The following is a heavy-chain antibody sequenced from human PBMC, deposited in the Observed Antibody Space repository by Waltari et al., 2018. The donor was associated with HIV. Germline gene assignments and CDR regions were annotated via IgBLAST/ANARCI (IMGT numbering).Heavy chain of an antibody. CDR3: VRGEGGYLYFPY. J-gene: IGHJ4*02. CDR1: GGSISNNNW. CDR2: IYQSGST. V-gene: IGHV4-4*02. D-gene: IGHD5-12*01. Sequence: QVQLQESGPGLVKPSETLSLTCAVSGGSISNNNWWHWVRQPPGKGLEWIGEIYQSGSTNYNPSLKSRVTISVDKSKNQFSLKLSSVTAADTAVYYCVRGEGGYLYFPYWGQGTPVTVSS.